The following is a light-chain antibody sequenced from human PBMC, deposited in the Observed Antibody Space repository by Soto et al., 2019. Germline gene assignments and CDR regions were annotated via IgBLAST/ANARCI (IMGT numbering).Light chain of an antibody. J-gene: IGKJ1*01. V-gene: IGKV3-20*01. Sequence: EIVLTQSPGTLSLSPGERATLSCRASQSVTSNYLSWYQQKPGQAPRLLIYGASTRATGIPDRFSGSASGTDFTLTINRRDPEDFAVYYCQQYATSPWTFGQGTKVEIK. CDR1: QSVTSNY. CDR3: QQYATSPWT. CDR2: GAS.